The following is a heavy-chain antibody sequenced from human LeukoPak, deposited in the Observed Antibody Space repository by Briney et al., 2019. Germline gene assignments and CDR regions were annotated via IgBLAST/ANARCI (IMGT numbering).Heavy chain of an antibody. CDR2: MNPDSGNT. CDR3: ARGRRGAAAGIRKGRWWFDP. CDR1: GYTFTSYD. V-gene: IGHV1-8*01. Sequence: ASVKVSCKASGYTFTSYDINWARQATGQGLEWMGWMNPDSGNTGYAQKSQGRVTMTRNTSISTAYMELSSLRSEDTAVYYCARGRRGAAAGIRKGRWWFDPWGQGTLVTVSS. D-gene: IGHD6-13*01. J-gene: IGHJ5*02.